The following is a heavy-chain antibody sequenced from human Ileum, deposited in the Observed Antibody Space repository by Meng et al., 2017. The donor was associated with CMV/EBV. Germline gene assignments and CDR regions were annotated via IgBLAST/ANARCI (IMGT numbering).Heavy chain of an antibody. CDR1: GYTFTGYY. J-gene: IGHJ3*02. CDR3: ASGSGILTGYYNVPGGAFDI. Sequence: ASVKVSCKASGYTFTGYYMHWVRQAPGQGLEWMGWINPNSGGTNYAQKFQGRVTMTRDTSISTAYMELSRLRSDDTAVYYCASGSGILTGYYNVPGGAFDIWGQGTMVTVSS. CDR2: INPNSGGT. D-gene: IGHD3-9*01. V-gene: IGHV1-2*02.